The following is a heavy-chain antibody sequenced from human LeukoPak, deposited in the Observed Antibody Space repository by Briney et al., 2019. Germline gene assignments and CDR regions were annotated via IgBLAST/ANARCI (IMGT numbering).Heavy chain of an antibody. CDR3: ARDGWFGDYNWFDP. D-gene: IGHD3-10*01. CDR2: ISGSGGST. J-gene: IGHJ5*02. V-gene: IGHV3-23*01. CDR1: GFTFSSYA. Sequence: GGSLRLSCAASGFTFSSYAMSWVRQAPGKGLEWVSAISGSGGSTYYADSVKGRFTISRDNAKNSLYLQMNSLRAEDTAMYYCARDGWFGDYNWFDPWGQGTLVTVSS.